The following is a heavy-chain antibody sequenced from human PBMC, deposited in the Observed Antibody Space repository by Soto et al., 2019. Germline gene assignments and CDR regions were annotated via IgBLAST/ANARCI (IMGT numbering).Heavy chain of an antibody. CDR1: GGSFSGFY. CDR2: INHSGST. D-gene: IGHD2-8*02. J-gene: IGHJ4*02. Sequence: PSGTLSLTCAVFGGSFSGFYWGWVRPPPGKGVGWNREINHSGSTNYNPSLKSRVTISVDTSKNQFSLKLSSVTAADTAVYYCARGTPRPRGKDIVLPRSKKYFDYWGQGTLVTVSS. CDR3: ARGTPRPRGKDIVLPRSKKYFDY. V-gene: IGHV4-34*01.